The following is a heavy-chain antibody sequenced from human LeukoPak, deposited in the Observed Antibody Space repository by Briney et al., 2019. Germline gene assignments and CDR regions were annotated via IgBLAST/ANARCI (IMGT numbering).Heavy chain of an antibody. V-gene: IGHV5-10-1*01. CDR3: ARNFGGTEAFDI. J-gene: IGHJ3*02. Sequence: GESLRISCKGSGYRFTSYWISWVRQMPGKGLEWMGRIDPSDSYTNYSPSFQGHVTISADKSISTDYLQWRSLKASETAMYYCARNFGGTEAFDIWGQGTMVTVSS. CDR2: IDPSDSYT. D-gene: IGHD3-10*01. CDR1: GYRFTSYW.